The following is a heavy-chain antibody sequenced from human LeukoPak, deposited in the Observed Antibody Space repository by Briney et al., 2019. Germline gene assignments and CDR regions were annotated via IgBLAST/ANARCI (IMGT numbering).Heavy chain of an antibody. CDR2: IYHSGST. V-gene: IGHV4-38-2*02. Sequence: PSETLSLTCSVSTYSISSAYYWGWIRQPPGKGLQWIGSIYHSGSTSYNPSLKSRVTMSVDTSKNQFSLKLSSVTAADTAVYYCAAHSSGNLDYWGQGTLVTVSS. CDR1: TYSISSAYY. D-gene: IGHD3-22*01. J-gene: IGHJ4*02. CDR3: AAHSSGNLDY.